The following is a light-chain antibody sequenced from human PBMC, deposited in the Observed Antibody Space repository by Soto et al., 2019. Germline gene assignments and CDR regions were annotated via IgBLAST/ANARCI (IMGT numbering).Light chain of an antibody. CDR1: SSDVGGYNY. Sequence: QSVLTQPACVSGSPGQSITISCTGTSSDVGGYNYVSWYQHHPCKAPKLMIHEVSDRPSGVSNRFSGSKSGNTASLTISGLQAEDEATYYCSSYTSNNSPYVFGTGTKVTAL. CDR3: SSYTSNNSPYV. J-gene: IGLJ1*01. V-gene: IGLV2-14*01. CDR2: EVS.